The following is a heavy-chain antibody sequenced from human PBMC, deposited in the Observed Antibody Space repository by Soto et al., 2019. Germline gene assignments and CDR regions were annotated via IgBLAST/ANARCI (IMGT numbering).Heavy chain of an antibody. CDR2: ISNSGDTI. CDR1: GFSFSLYE. V-gene: IGHV3-48*03. CDR3: ARFGEGDSGYYPEFDY. J-gene: IGHJ4*02. Sequence: PGGSLRLSCAASGFSFSLYEMNWVRQAPGKGLEWVSYISNSGDTISYADSVKGRFTISRDNAENSLYLQLNSLRAEDTGVYYCARFGEGDSGYYPEFDYWGPGTLVTVSS. D-gene: IGHD3-22*01.